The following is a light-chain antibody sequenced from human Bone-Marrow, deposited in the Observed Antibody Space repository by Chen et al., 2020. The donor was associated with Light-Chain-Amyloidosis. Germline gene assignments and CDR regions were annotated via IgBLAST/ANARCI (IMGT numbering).Light chain of an antibody. CDR1: SEHTVSS. Sequence: QLVVTQSPSASASLGASVKLTCTLSSEHTVSSIAWHQQQPGKGPRFLMKLNSDGSHIQGDGIPDRFSGSSFGAERYLTISSLQSEDEADYYCQTWGAGIQVFGGGTKLTVL. CDR2: LNSDGSH. CDR3: QTWGAGIQV. V-gene: IGLV4-69*01. J-gene: IGLJ3*02.